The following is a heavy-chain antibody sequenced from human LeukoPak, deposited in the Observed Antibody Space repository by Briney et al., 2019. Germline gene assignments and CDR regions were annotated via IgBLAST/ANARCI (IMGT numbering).Heavy chain of an antibody. CDR1: GFTFDDYA. CDR2: ISWNSGSI. Sequence: GRSLRLSCAASGFTFDDYAMHWVRQAPGKGLEWVSGISWNSGSIGYADSVKGRFTISRDNAKNSLYLQMNSLRAEDTALYYCAKVHSGTMIFGAFDIWGQGTMVTVSS. J-gene: IGHJ3*02. CDR3: AKVHSGTMIFGAFDI. V-gene: IGHV3-9*01. D-gene: IGHD1-26*01.